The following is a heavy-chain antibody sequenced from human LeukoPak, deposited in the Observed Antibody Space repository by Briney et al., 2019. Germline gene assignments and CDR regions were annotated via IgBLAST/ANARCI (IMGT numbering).Heavy chain of an antibody. CDR2: ISAYNGNT. CDR1: GYTFTCYG. Sequence: ASVNVSCKASGYTFTCYGISWVRQAPGQGLEWMGWISAYNGNTDHAQKLQGRVTMTTDTSTSTAYVELRSLRSDDTAVYYCARDGWVEMATITYPFDYWGQGTLVTVSS. J-gene: IGHJ4*02. V-gene: IGHV1-18*01. D-gene: IGHD5-24*01. CDR3: ARDGWVEMATITYPFDY.